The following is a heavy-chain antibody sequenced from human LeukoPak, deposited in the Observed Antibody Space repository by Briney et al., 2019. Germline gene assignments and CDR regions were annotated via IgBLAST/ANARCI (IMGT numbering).Heavy chain of an antibody. D-gene: IGHD3-22*01. J-gene: IGHJ4*02. Sequence: GASVKVSCKASGYTFTSYGISWVRQAPGQGLEWMGRINPNSGGTNYAQKFQGRVTMTRDTSISTAYMELSRLRSDDTAVYYCARGPPIQLWLYDSSGYPPRDFDYWGQGTLVTVSS. CDR2: INPNSGGT. CDR1: GYTFTSYG. V-gene: IGHV1-2*06. CDR3: ARGPPIQLWLYDSSGYPPRDFDY.